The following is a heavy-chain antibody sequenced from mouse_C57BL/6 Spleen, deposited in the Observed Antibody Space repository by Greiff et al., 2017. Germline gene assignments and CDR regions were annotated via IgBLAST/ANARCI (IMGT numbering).Heavy chain of an antibody. Sequence: VKLMESGAELARPGASVKLSCTASGYTFTSSGISWLKQRTGQGLEWIGEIYPRSGNTYYNEKFKGKATLTADKSSSTAYMELRSLTSEDSAVYFCARRGNAYAMDYWGQGTSVTVSS. V-gene: IGHV1-81*01. CDR2: IYPRSGNT. D-gene: IGHD2-1*01. CDR3: ARRGNAYAMDY. J-gene: IGHJ4*01. CDR1: GYTFTSSG.